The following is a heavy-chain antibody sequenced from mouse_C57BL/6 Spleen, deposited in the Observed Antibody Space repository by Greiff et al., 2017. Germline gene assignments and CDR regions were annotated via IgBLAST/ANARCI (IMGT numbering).Heavy chain of an antibody. J-gene: IGHJ2*01. V-gene: IGHV1-59*01. CDR3: ARDDGSSYGYYFDY. CDR1: GYTFTSYW. D-gene: IGHD1-1*01. CDR2: IDPSDSYT. Sequence: QVQLQQPGAELVRPGTSVTLSCKASGYTFTSYWMHWVKQRPGQGLEWIGVIDPSDSYTNYNQKFKGKATLTVDTSSSTAYMQLRSLTSEDSAVYYWARDDGSSYGYYFDYWGQGTTLTVSS.